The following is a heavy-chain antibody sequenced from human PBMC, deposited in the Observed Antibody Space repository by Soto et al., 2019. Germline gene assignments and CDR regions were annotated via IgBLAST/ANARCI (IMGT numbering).Heavy chain of an antibody. CDR3: ARIPVDTSYDYHGLDV. J-gene: IGHJ6*02. D-gene: IGHD5-18*01. Sequence: PSATLSLTCTVSGGSVSSGDYYWSWIRQPPGKGLEWIGNIYYSGSTNYNPSLKSRATISVDTSKNQFSLKVSSATAADTAVYYCARIPVDTSYDYHGLDVWGQGTPVTVSS. CDR2: IYYSGST. V-gene: IGHV4-61*08. CDR1: GGSVSSGDYY.